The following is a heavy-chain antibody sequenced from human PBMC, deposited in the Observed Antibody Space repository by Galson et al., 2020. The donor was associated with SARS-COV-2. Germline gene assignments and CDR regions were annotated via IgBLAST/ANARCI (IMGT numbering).Heavy chain of an antibody. CDR2: ISGSGGST. CDR3: AKGGYCSSTSCYVLVYPDCGMDV. CDR1: GFTLSSYA. J-gene: IGHJ6*02. V-gene: IGHV3-23*01. D-gene: IGHD2-2*03. Sequence: GGYLRPSCAASGFTLSSYAITWVRQPPGKGLEWVPAISGSGGSTYYADSVKGRLTISRDNTKNTLDLQMNSLRAEDTAVYYCAKGGYCSSTSCYVLVYPDCGMDVWGQGTTVTVSS.